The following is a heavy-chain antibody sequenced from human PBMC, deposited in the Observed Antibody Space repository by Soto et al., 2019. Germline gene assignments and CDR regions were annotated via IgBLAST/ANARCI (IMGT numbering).Heavy chain of an antibody. Sequence: SETLSLTCTVSGGSISSYYWSWIRQPPGKGLEWIGYIYYSGSTNYSPSLKSRVTISVDTSKNQFSLKLSSVTAADTAVYYCARPRGSSWYEAFAIWGQGTMVTVSS. V-gene: IGHV4-59*01. CDR2: IYYSGST. CDR1: GGSISSYY. CDR3: ARPRGSSWYEAFAI. D-gene: IGHD6-13*01. J-gene: IGHJ3*02.